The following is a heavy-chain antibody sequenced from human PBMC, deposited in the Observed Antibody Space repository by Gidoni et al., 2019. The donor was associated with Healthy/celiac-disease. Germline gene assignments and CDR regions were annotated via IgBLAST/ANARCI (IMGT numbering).Heavy chain of an antibody. V-gene: IGHV3-21*01. Sequence: EVQLVESGGGLVKPGGSLRLSCAASGFTFSSYRMNWVRQAPVKGLEWVSSSSSSRSYIYYAESVKGRFTISRDNAKNSRYLQMNSLRAEDTAVYYCARDTNSGYYDSSGTHDYWGQGTLVTVSS. J-gene: IGHJ4*02. CDR2: SSSSRSYI. D-gene: IGHD3-22*01. CDR3: ARDTNSGYYDSSGTHDY. CDR1: GFTFSSYR.